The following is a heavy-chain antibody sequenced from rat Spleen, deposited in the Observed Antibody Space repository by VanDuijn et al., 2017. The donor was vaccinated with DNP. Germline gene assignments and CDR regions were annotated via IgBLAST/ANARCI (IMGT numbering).Heavy chain of an antibody. CDR2: ISYSGST. CDR3: ADGYYDGYRFAY. V-gene: IGHV3-1*01. CDR1: GYSITNYY. D-gene: IGHD1-12*03. J-gene: IGHJ3*01. Sequence: EVQLQESGSGLVKPSQSLSLTCSVTGYSITNYYWGWIRKFPRNKMEWIGHISYSGSTSYNPSLKSRISITRDTSKNQFFLQLNSVTPEDTATYYCADGYYDGYRFAYWGQGTLVTVSS.